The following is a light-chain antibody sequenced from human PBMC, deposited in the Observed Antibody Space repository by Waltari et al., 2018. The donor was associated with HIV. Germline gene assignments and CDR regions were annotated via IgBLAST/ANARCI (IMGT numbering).Light chain of an antibody. CDR2: EVS. V-gene: IGKV2D-29*01. CDR1: QSLLHTDGKTY. J-gene: IGKJ1*01. CDR3: MQTVQLSWT. Sequence: DIVMTQTPVSLSVTPGPPPSIPCESSQSLLHTDGKTYLYWYLQRPGQPPQPLMYEVSTRVAGVPDRFSGSGSGTDFTLRISRVEAEDVGVYYCMQTVQLSWTFGQGTKVQIK.